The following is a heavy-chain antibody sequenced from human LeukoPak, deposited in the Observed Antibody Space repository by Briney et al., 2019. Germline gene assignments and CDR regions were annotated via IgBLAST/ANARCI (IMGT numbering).Heavy chain of an antibody. CDR3: ARKMRVGATIQYYFDY. CDR2: ISAYNGNT. CDR1: GYTFTSYG. Sequence: GASVTVSCKASGYTFTSYGISWVRQAPGQGLEWMGWISAYNGNTNYAQKLQGRVTMTTDTSTSTAYMELRSLRSDDTAVYYCARKMRVGATIQYYFDYWGQGTLVTVSS. V-gene: IGHV1-18*01. D-gene: IGHD1-26*01. J-gene: IGHJ4*02.